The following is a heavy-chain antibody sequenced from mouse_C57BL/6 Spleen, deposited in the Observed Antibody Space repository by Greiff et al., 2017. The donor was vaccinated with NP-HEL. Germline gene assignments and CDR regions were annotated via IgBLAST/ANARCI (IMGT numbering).Heavy chain of an antibody. CDR1: GYTFTDYE. D-gene: IGHD1-1*01. CDR2: IDPETGGT. CDR3: TRSFYYYGSSGFAY. J-gene: IGHJ3*01. V-gene: IGHV1-15*01. Sequence: VQLQQSGAELVRPGASVTLSCKASGYTFTDYEMHWVKQTPVHGLVWIGAIDPETGGTAYNQKFKGKAILTADKSSSTAYMELRSLTSEDSAVYYCTRSFYYYGSSGFAYWGQGTLVTVSA.